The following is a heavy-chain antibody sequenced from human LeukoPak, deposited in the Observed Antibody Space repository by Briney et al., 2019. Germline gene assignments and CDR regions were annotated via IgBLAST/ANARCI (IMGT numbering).Heavy chain of an antibody. V-gene: IGHV3-23*01. CDR3: AKDYQYYYDSSGYYIDY. J-gene: IGHJ4*02. CDR1: GLTFSSYA. CDR2: ISGSGGST. D-gene: IGHD3-22*01. Sequence: GGSLRLSCAASGLTFSSYAMSSVRQAPGKGLEWVSAISGSGGSTYYADSVKGRFTISRDNSKNTLYLQMNSLRAEDTAVYYCAKDYQYYYDSSGYYIDYWGQGTLVTVSP.